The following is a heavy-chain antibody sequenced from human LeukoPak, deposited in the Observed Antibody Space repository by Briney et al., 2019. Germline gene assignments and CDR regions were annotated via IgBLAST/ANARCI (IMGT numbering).Heavy chain of an antibody. CDR1: GFTLSSYG. D-gene: IGHD2-2*01. CDR2: ISFLGDNT. V-gene: IGHV3-30*03. J-gene: IGHJ4*02. CDR3: ARGETSSYDY. Sequence: GGSLRLSCAPSGFTLSSYGMHWVRQPPGKGLEWVAVISFLGDNTFYADSVRGRFTISRDNSKNTVYLQMNSLRAEDTAVYYCARGETSSYDYWGLGTLVTVSS.